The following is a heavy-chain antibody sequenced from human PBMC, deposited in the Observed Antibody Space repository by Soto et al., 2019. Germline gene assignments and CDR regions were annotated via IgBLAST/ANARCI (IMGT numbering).Heavy chain of an antibody. CDR3: GRQFSADCSGGLCCHAFEV. D-gene: IGHD2-15*01. CDR2: IYYSGFT. J-gene: IGHJ3*01. Sequence: QVQLQESGPGLVKPSETLSLTCAVSGASVSSGCCYWGWIRQPPGKALEWIGFIYYSGFTTYNPSLRSRVTMSLDTSKNQFSLKLRSVTAADTAVFYGGRQFSADCSGGLCCHAFEVWGQGTMVTVSS. CDR1: GASVSSGCCY. V-gene: IGHV4-61*01.